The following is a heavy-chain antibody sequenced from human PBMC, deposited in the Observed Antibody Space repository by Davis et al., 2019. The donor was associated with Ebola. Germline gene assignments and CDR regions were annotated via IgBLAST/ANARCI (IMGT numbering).Heavy chain of an antibody. Sequence: PGGSLRLSCAASGFTFSSYGMHWVRQVPGKGLEWVAVISYDGSNKYYADSVKGRFTISRDNSKNTLYLQMNSLRAEDTAVYYCAKTRYCSSTSCSLNYYYYGMDVWGQGTTVTVSS. CDR2: ISYDGSNK. D-gene: IGHD2-2*01. CDR3: AKTRYCSSTSCSLNYYYYGMDV. CDR1: GFTFSSYG. J-gene: IGHJ6*02. V-gene: IGHV3-30*18.